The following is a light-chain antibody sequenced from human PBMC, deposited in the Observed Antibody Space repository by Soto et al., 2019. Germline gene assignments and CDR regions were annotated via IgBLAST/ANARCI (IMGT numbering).Light chain of an antibody. CDR2: AAS. Sequence: DIQMNQSPSSLSASLGDGVTITCRASQSIVTYLNWYLQKPGEAPKLLIYAASNLQSGVPSRFSGSGSGTDFTLTISSLQPEDFATYYCQQSYSTPWTFGQGTKVDI. CDR3: QQSYSTPWT. CDR1: QSIVTY. V-gene: IGKV1-39*01. J-gene: IGKJ1*01.